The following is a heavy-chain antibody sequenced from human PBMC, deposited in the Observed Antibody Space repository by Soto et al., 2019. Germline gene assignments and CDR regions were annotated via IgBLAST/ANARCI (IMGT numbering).Heavy chain of an antibody. CDR3: TRDLGGSPGAGTFDY. CDR2: ISAYNGNT. Sequence: ASVKVSCKASGYTFTSYGISWVRQAPGQGLEWMGWISAYNGNTNYAQKLQGRVTMTTDTSTSTAYMELRSLRSDDTAVYYCTRDLGGSPGAGTFDYWGQGTLVTVSS. V-gene: IGHV1-18*04. J-gene: IGHJ4*02. CDR1: GYTFTSYG. D-gene: IGHD1-26*01.